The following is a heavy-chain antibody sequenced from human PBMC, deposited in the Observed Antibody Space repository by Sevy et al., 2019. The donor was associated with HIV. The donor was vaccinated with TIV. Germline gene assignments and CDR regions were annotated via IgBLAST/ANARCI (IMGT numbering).Heavy chain of an antibody. CDR1: GFSFSPYD. CDR3: ATEVLYSGYYRYFDY. Sequence: GGSLRLSCAGSGFSFSPYDIHWVRQAAGKGLEWVAFIRHGGSDKHYADSVKGRFTISRDDSTSTLYLQMNSLRTEDTAVYYCATEVLYSGYYRYFDYWGQGTLVTVSS. D-gene: IGHD5-12*01. J-gene: IGHJ4*02. CDR2: IRHGGSDK. V-gene: IGHV3-30*02.